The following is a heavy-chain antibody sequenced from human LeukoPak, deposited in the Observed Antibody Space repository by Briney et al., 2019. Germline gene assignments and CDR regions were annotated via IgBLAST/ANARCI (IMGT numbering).Heavy chain of an antibody. CDR3: ARLTTTVTTPFDY. CDR1: GCTFSIYN. J-gene: IGHJ4*02. CDR2: ISSSSSYI. D-gene: IGHD4-17*01. Sequence: GGSLRLSCAASGCTFSIYNMNWVRQAPGKGLDWVSSISSSSSYIYYADSVKGRFTISRDNAKNSLYLQMNSLRAEDTAVYYCARLTTTVTTPFDYWGQGTLVTVSS. V-gene: IGHV3-21*01.